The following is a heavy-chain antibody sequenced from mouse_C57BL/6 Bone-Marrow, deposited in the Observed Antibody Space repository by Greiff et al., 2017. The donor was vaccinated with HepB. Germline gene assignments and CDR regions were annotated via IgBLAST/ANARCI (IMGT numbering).Heavy chain of an antibody. Sequence: QVQLQQSGAELVRPGASVKLSCKASGYTFTDYYINWVKQRPGQGLEWIARIYPGSGNTYYNEKFKGKATLTAEKSSSTAYMQLSSLTSEDSAVYFCARSDYSNLYAMDYWGQGTSVTVSS. CDR1: GYTFTDYY. CDR3: ARSDYSNLYAMDY. CDR2: IYPGSGNT. D-gene: IGHD2-5*01. V-gene: IGHV1-76*01. J-gene: IGHJ4*01.